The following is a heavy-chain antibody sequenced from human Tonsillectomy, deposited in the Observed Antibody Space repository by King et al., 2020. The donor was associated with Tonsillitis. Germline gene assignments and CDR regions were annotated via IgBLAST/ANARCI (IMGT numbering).Heavy chain of an antibody. D-gene: IGHD3-10*01. J-gene: IGHJ4*02. CDR1: GGSISNYY. CDR3: ARGWCGYGAGGLSDY. Sequence: QLQESGPGLVKPSETLSLTCTVSGGSISNYYWRWIRQPPGKGLEWFGYIYYTGSTNYNPSLKSRVTISVDTSKNQFSLKLISVTAADTAVYYCARGWCGYGAGGLSDYWGQGTLVTVSS. V-gene: IGHV4-59*01. CDR2: IYYTGST.